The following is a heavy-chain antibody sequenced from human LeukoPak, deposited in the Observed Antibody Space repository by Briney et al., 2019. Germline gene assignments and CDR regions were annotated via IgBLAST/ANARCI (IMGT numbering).Heavy chain of an antibody. CDR3: ARLIAARPDEDR. CDR1: GGSISSAAYY. V-gene: IGHV4-31*03. D-gene: IGHD6-6*01. J-gene: IGHJ5*02. Sequence: SETLSLTCTVTGGSISSAAYYWSWIRQHPEKGLEWIGYIHSSEDTYNNPSLKSRVTVSLDTSKSQFSLKLSSVTAADTAVYYCARLIAARPDEDRWGQGTLVTVSS. CDR2: IHSSEDT.